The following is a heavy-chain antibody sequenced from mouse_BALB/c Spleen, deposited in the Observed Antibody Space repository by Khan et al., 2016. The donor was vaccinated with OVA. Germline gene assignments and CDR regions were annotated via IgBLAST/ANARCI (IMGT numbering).Heavy chain of an antibody. CDR3: ANHGSSSAWLTY. J-gene: IGHJ3*01. V-gene: IGHV1-7*01. D-gene: IGHD1-1*01. CDR1: GYTFTSYW. CDR2: INPSTGYT. Sequence: QVQLQQSGAELAKPGASVKMSCKASGYTFTSYWMHWVKQRPGQGLEWIGYINPSTGYTEYNQRFKDKATLTADKSSSTAYMQLSSQTSEESAVYYCANHGSSSAWLTYWGQGTLVTVSA.